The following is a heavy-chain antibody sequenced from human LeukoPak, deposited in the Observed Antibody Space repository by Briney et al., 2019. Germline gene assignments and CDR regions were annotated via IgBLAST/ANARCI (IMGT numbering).Heavy chain of an antibody. J-gene: IGHJ5*02. CDR1: GGSFSGYY. V-gene: IGHV4-34*01. Sequence: SETLSLTCAVYGGSFSGYYWSWIRQPPGKGLEWIGEINHSGSTYYNPSLKSRVTISVDTSKNQFSLRLSSVTAADTAVYYCARLGTGYDSSGYSIGWFDPWGQGTLVTVSS. D-gene: IGHD3-22*01. CDR2: INHSGST. CDR3: ARLGTGYDSSGYSIGWFDP.